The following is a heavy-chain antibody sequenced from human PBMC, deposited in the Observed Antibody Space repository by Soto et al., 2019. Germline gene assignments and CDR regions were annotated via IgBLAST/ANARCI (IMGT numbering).Heavy chain of an antibody. V-gene: IGHV3-15*01. CDR1: GFTFSNAW. Sequence: PGGSLRLSCAASGFTFSNAWMSWVRQAPGKGLEWVGRIKSKTDGGTTDYAAPVKGRFTISRDDSKNTLYLQMNSLKTEDTAVYYCTTAVYDLGEFLGTIYWGQGTLVTVSS. CDR3: TTAVYDLGEFLGTIY. J-gene: IGHJ4*02. D-gene: IGHD3-16*01. CDR2: IKSKTDGGTT.